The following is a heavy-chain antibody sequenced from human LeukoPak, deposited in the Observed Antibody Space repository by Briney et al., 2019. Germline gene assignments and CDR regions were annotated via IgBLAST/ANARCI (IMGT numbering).Heavy chain of an antibody. V-gene: IGHV4-39*01. CDR3: ARHLEAVAGTFDY. CDR2: IYYSGST. CDR1: GGSISSSSYY. D-gene: IGHD6-19*01. Sequence: PSETLSLTCTVSGGSISSSSYYWGWIRQPPGKGLEWIGSIYYSGSTYYNPSLKSRVTISVDTSKNQFSLKLSSVTAADTAVYYSARHLEAVAGTFDYWGQGTLVTVSS. J-gene: IGHJ4*02.